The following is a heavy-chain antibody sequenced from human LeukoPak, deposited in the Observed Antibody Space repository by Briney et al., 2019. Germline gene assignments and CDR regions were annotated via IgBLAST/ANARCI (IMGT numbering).Heavy chain of an antibody. V-gene: IGHV3-11*04. D-gene: IGHD3-10*02. CDR2: ISRSGSTK. J-gene: IGHJ6*04. CDR1: GFTFSDYN. CDR3: AELGITMIGGV. Sequence: PGGSLRLSCAASGFTFSDYNMRWIRQAPGKGLEWVSSISRSGSTKYYADSVKGRFTISRDNAENSLYLQMNSLRAEDTAVYYCAELGITMIGGVWGKGTTVTISS.